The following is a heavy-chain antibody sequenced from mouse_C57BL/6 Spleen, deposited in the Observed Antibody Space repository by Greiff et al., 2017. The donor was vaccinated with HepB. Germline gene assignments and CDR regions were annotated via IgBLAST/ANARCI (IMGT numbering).Heavy chain of an antibody. J-gene: IGHJ2*01. CDR1: GYAFTNYL. Sequence: VQLQQSGAELVRPGTSVKVSCKASGYAFTNYLIEWVKQRPGQGLEWIGMIHPNSGSTNYHEKFKSKAKLTVDKSSSKAYMQLSSLTSEDSAVYYCVYGIIYYFDYWGQGTTLTVSS. CDR2: IHPNSGST. CDR3: VYGIIYYFDY. D-gene: IGHD1-1*01. V-gene: IGHV1-54*01.